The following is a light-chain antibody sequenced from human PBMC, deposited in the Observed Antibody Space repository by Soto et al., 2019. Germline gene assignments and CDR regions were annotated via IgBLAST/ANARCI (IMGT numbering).Light chain of an antibody. J-gene: IGKJ4*01. Sequence: DIQMTQSPPSLSASVGDRVTITCRASQSISSYLNWYQQKPGKAPKLLIYAASSLQSGVPSRFSGSGSGTDFTLTISSLQPEDFATYNCQQSYSSPLTFGGGTKVEIK. CDR1: QSISSY. CDR2: AAS. V-gene: IGKV1-39*01. CDR3: QQSYSSPLT.